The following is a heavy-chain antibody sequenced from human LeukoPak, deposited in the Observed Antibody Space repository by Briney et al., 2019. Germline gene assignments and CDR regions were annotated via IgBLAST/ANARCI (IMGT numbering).Heavy chain of an antibody. CDR3: ARLLSRYSSTGGGY. V-gene: IGHV1-2*02. Sequence: ASVKVSCKASGYTFTSYAISWVRQAPGQGLEWMGWINPNSGGTNYAQKFQGRVTMTRDTSISTAYMELSRLRSDDTAVYYCARLLSRYSSTGGGYWGQGTLVTVSS. J-gene: IGHJ4*02. CDR2: INPNSGGT. D-gene: IGHD6-13*01. CDR1: GYTFTSYA.